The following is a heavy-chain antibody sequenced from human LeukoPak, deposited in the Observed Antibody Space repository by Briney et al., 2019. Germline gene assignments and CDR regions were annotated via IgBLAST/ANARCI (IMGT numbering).Heavy chain of an antibody. CDR1: GGTFSSYA. Sequence: PVASVKVSCKASGGTFSSYAISWVRQAPGQGLEWMGGITPIFGTANYAQKFQGRVTITTDESTSTAYMELSSLRSEDTAVYYCANSNCSSTSREFDYWGQGTLVTVSS. CDR2: ITPIFGTA. D-gene: IGHD2-2*01. V-gene: IGHV1-69*05. J-gene: IGHJ4*02. CDR3: ANSNCSSTSREFDY.